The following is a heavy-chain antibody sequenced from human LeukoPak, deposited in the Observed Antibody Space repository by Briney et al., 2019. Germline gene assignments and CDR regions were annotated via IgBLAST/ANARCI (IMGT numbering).Heavy chain of an antibody. Sequence: PSQTLSLTCTVSGGSISSGDYYWSWIRQPPGKGLEWIGYIYYSGSTYYNPSLKSRVTMSVDTSKNQFSLKLSSVTAADTAVYYCARDPSTTGRWGFDYWGQGTLVTVSS. D-gene: IGHD3-16*01. CDR3: ARDPSTTGRWGFDY. CDR1: GGSISSGDYY. V-gene: IGHV4-30-4*01. J-gene: IGHJ4*02. CDR2: IYYSGST.